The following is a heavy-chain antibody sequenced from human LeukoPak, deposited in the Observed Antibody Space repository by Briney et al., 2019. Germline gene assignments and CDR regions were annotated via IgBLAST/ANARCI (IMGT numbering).Heavy chain of an antibody. CDR3: ARDPTAGTGLFAY. CDR1: GYTFTGYY. Sequence: ASVKVSCKASGYTFTGYYMHWVRQAPGQGLEWMGWINPNSGGTNYAQKFQGRVTMTRDTSTTTAYLELSSLRSDDTAVYYCARDPTAGTGLFAYWGQATLVTVHS. J-gene: IGHJ4*02. CDR2: INPNSGGT. D-gene: IGHD2-21*02. V-gene: IGHV1-2*02.